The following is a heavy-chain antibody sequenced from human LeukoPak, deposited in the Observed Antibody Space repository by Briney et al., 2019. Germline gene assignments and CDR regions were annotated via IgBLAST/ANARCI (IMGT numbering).Heavy chain of an antibody. CDR3: ARTSGYCSSTSCHNWFDP. V-gene: IGHV1-8*01. CDR2: MNPNSGNT. J-gene: IGHJ5*02. D-gene: IGHD2-2*01. Sequence: GASVKVSCKGSGYTFTSYDINWVRQATGQGLEWMGWMNPNSGNTGYAQKFQGRVTMTRNTSISTDYMELCSLRSEDTAVYYCARTSGYCSSTSCHNWFDPWGQGTLVTVSS. CDR1: GYTFTSYD.